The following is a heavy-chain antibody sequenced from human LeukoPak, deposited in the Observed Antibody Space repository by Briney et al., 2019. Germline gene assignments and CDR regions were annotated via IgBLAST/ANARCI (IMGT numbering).Heavy chain of an antibody. CDR2: ISYDGSNK. CDR1: GFTFSSYA. CDR3: ASVSSQGQVVVGGFGY. Sequence: GGSLRLSCAASGFTFSSYAMHWVRQAPGKGLEWVAVISYDGSNKYYADSVKGRFTISRDNSKNTLYLQMNSLRAEDTAVYHCASVSSQGQVVVGGFGYWGQGTLVTVSS. J-gene: IGHJ4*02. V-gene: IGHV3-30*04. D-gene: IGHD3-22*01.